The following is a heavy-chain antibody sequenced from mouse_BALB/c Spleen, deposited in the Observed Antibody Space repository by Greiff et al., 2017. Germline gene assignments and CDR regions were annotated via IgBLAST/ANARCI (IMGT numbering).Heavy chain of an antibody. CDR1: GFSLTSYG. D-gene: IGHD1-1*01. CDR2: IWSGGST. Sequence: QVQLQQSGPGLVQPSQSLSITCTVSGFSLTSYGVHWVRQSPGKGLEWLGVIWSGGSTDYNAAFISRLSISKYNSKSQVFFKMNSLQANDTAIYYCARKPDYYGSSYYAMDYWGQGTSVTVSS. V-gene: IGHV2-2*02. J-gene: IGHJ4*01. CDR3: ARKPDYYGSSYYAMDY.